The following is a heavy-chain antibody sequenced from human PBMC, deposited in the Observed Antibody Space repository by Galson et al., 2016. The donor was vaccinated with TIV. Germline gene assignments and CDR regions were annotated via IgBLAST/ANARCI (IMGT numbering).Heavy chain of an antibody. CDR3: ARIIGYWEGYYAMDV. CDR2: ISVSSDYI. J-gene: IGHJ6*02. V-gene: IGHV3-21*06. D-gene: IGHD2-15*01. Sequence: SLRLSCAASGFTFSGHSMNWVRQAPGKGLEWVSSISVSSDYIYHGDSVKGRFTISRDNAKNSLFLQMNILRAEDTAVYYCARIIGYWEGYYAMDVWGQGTTVTVAS. CDR1: GFTFSGHS.